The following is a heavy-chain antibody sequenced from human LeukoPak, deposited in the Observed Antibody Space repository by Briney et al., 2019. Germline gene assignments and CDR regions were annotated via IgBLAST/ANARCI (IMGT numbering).Heavy chain of an antibody. J-gene: IGHJ6*03. D-gene: IGHD3-10*01. V-gene: IGHV1-69*06. CDR3: ARAQGLWFGELYYYYMDV. CDR2: IIPIFGTA. CDR1: GGTFSSYA. Sequence: SVKVSCKASGGTFSSYAISWVRQAPGQGLEWMGGIIPIFGTANYAQKFQGRVTITADKSTSTAYMELSSLRSEDTAVYYCARAQGLWFGELYYYYMDVWGKGTTVTVSS.